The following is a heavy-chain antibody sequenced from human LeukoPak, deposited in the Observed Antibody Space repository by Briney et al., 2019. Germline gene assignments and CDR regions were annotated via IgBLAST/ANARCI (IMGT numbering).Heavy chain of an antibody. CDR1: GGSFSGYY. Sequence: SETLSLPCAVYGGSFSGYYWSWIRQPPGKGLEWIGEINHSGSTNYNPSLKSRVTISVDTSKNQFSLKLSSVTAADTAVYYCARVVVPAAIDWFDTWGQGALVSVSS. D-gene: IGHD2-2*01. CDR3: ARVVVPAAIDWFDT. J-gene: IGHJ5*02. CDR2: INHSGST. V-gene: IGHV4-34*01.